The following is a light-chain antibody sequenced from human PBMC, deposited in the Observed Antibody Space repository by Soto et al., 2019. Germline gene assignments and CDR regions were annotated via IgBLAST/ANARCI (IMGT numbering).Light chain of an antibody. J-gene: IGLJ1*01. CDR2: EVS. Sequence: QSALAQPASVSGSPGQSITISCTGTSSDVGAYNYVSWYQQHPGKAPKLMIYEVSNRPSGVSNRFSGSKSGNTASLTISGLQAEDEADYYCNSYTGTTTLVFGTGTKVTVL. V-gene: IGLV2-14*01. CDR1: SSDVGAYNY. CDR3: NSYTGTTTLV.